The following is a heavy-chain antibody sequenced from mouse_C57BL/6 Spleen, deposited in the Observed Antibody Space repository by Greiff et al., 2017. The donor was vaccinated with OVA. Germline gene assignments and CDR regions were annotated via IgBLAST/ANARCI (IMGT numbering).Heavy chain of an antibody. J-gene: IGHJ4*01. CDR3: TKPWTDAMDY. V-gene: IGHV1-18*01. CDR1: GYTFTDYN. Sequence: EVQLQQSGPELVKPGASVKIPCKASGYTFTDYNMDWVKQSHGKSLEWIGDINPNNGGTIYNQKFKGKATLTVEKSSSTAYMELRSLTSEDTAVYYCTKPWTDAMDYWGQGTSVTVSS. CDR2: INPNNGGT.